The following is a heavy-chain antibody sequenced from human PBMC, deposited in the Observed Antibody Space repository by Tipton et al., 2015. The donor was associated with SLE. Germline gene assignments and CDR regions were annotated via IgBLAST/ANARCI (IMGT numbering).Heavy chain of an antibody. J-gene: IGHJ4*02. D-gene: IGHD4-11*01. CDR1: GGSINSVTYS. Sequence: TLSLTCTVSGGSINSVTYSWGWIRQPPGKGLEWIGSVSYSGRTYYNPSLKSRVSVSVDTSKTQFSLKLSSVTAADTAVYYCARQRLQPGGDYFDYWGQGTLVTVSS. CDR3: ARQRLQPGGDYFDY. CDR2: VSYSGRT. V-gene: IGHV4-39*07.